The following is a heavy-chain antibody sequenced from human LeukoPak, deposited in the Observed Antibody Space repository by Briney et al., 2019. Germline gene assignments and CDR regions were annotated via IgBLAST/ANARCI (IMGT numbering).Heavy chain of an antibody. CDR2: IIPILGIA. CDR3: AKELRDDAFDI. D-gene: IGHD4-17*01. Sequence: ASVKVSCKASGGNFSSFAISWVRQAPGQGLEWMGRIIPILGIANYAQKFQGRVTVTADKSTSTSYMELSSLRSEDTAVYYCAKELRDDAFDIWGQGTMVTVSS. CDR1: GGNFSSFA. V-gene: IGHV1-69*04. J-gene: IGHJ3*02.